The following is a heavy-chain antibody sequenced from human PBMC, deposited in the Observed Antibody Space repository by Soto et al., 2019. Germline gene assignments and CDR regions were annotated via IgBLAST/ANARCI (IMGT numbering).Heavy chain of an antibody. CDR1: GGTIRTYY. CDR3: ARLGGYYQALDS. CDR2: IYYAGST. V-gene: IGHV4-59*08. J-gene: IGHJ4*02. D-gene: IGHD3-22*01. Sequence: PSQTLSVTCTVAGGTIRTYYWSWIRQPPGRGLEFIGYIYYAGSTTYNPSLKSRVTISVDTSKNQFSLKLTSVTAADTAVYYCARLGGYYQALDSWGQGTLVTVSS.